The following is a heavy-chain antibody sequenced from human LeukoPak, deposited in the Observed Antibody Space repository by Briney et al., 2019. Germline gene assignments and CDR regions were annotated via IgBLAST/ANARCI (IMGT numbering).Heavy chain of an antibody. Sequence: GASVKVSCKASGYTFTSYYMHWVRQAPGQGLEWMGIINPSGGSTSYAQKFQGRVTMTRNTSISTAYMELSSLRSEDTAVYYCVPYYYDSSGYYYFDYWGQGTLVTVSS. CDR3: VPYYYDSSGYYYFDY. CDR1: GYTFTSYY. J-gene: IGHJ4*02. D-gene: IGHD3-22*01. V-gene: IGHV1-46*01. CDR2: INPSGGST.